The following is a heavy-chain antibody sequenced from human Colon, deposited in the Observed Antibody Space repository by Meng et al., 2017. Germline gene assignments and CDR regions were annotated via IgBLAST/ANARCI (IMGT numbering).Heavy chain of an antibody. CDR1: GGSISSYNW. CDR3: ARHGGWHFDY. CDR2: IDLGGTP. J-gene: IGHJ4*02. D-gene: IGHD6-19*01. Sequence: QLEGPGPGLGEPSGTLSLTGAVSGGSISSYNWWSWVRQPPGKGLEWIGQIDLGGTPYYNPSLESRVIMSLDKSKNQLSLRLTSVAAADTAVYYCARHGGWHFDYWGQGALVTVSS. V-gene: IGHV4-4*02.